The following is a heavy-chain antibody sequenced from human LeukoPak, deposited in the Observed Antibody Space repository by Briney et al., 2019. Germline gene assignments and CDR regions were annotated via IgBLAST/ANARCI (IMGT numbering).Heavy chain of an antibody. Sequence: ASVKVSCKASGYTFTSYGISWVRQAPGQGLEWMGWISAYNGNTNYAQKLQGRVTMTTDTSTSTAYMELRSLRSDDTAVYYCASHEIQLWSPTLDYWGQGTLSPSPQ. CDR2: ISAYNGNT. D-gene: IGHD5-18*01. V-gene: IGHV1-18*01. J-gene: IGHJ4*02. CDR3: ASHEIQLWSPTLDY. CDR1: GYTFTSYG.